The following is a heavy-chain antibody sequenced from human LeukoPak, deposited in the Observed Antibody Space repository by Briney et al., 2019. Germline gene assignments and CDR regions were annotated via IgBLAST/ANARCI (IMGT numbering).Heavy chain of an antibody. J-gene: IGHJ4*02. V-gene: IGHV3-30*02. D-gene: IGHD4-17*01. CDR1: GFPFSNYW. CDR2: IRYDGSSK. Sequence: PGGSLRPSCAASGFPFSNYWMHWVRQAPGKGLEWVSLIRYDGSSKYYADSVRGRVTISRDNSKNTLYLQMNSLRAEDTAVYYCARYSGNYGLDYWGQGTLVTVSS. CDR3: ARYSGNYGLDY.